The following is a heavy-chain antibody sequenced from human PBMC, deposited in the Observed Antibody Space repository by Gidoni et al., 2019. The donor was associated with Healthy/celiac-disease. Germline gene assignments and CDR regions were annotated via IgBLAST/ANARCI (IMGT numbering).Heavy chain of an antibody. CDR1: GYTFLGYD. Sequence: QVQLVQSGAEVKKPGAAVKVSCKASGYTFLGYDINWVRQPTGQGLEWMGWMNPNSGNTGYAQKVQGRVTMTRNTSISTAYMELSSLRSEDTAVYYCARYVNYYGSGSYYSGWGQGTLVTVSS. V-gene: IGHV1-8*01. J-gene: IGHJ4*02. CDR2: MNPNSGNT. D-gene: IGHD3-10*01. CDR3: ARYVNYYGSGSYYSG.